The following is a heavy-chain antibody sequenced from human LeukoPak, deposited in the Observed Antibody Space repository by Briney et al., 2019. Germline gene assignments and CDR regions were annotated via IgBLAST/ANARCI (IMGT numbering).Heavy chain of an antibody. J-gene: IGHJ4*02. Sequence: ASVKVSCKASGYTFTGHYMHWVRHAPVQGLEWMGRINPNSGGTNYAQKFQGRVTMTRDTSISTAYMELSRLRSDDTAVYYCAVFSVGAAVRVFWGQGTLVTVSS. D-gene: IGHD3-16*01. CDR1: GYTFTGHY. CDR3: AVFSVGAAVRVF. CDR2: INPNSGGT. V-gene: IGHV1-2*06.